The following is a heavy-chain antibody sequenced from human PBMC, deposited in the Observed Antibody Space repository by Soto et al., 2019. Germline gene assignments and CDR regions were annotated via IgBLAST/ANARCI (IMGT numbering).Heavy chain of an antibody. D-gene: IGHD1-1*01. CDR2: IYTSGTT. V-gene: IGHV4-4*07. Sequence: SETLSLTCSVSGGSISSYYWTWIRQPAGRGLEWIGRIYTSGTTNYNPSLESRVTMSVDTSKNQFSLRLSSVTAADTAVYYCARGRGSTGTTYYFDYWGQGTLVTVSS. CDR3: ARGRGSTGTTYYFDY. CDR1: GGSISSYY. J-gene: IGHJ4*02.